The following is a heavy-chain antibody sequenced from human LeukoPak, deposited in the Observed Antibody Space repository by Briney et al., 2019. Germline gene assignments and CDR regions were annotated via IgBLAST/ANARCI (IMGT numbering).Heavy chain of an antibody. Sequence: VASVKVSCKTSGYTFSNYGVSWMRQAPGQGLEWMGWISAYNNNTNYAQKFQGRLTMTTDTSTSTAYMELRSLRSDDTAVYYCARGARISSSWYSSVWGQGTLITVS. V-gene: IGHV1-18*01. CDR3: ARGARISSSWYSSV. J-gene: IGHJ4*02. D-gene: IGHD2-2*01. CDR2: ISAYNNNT. CDR1: GYTFSNYG.